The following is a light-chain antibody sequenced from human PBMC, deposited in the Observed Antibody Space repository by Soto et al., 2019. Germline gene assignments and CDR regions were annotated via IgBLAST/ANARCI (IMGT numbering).Light chain of an antibody. Sequence: EIVLTQSPGILSLSPGERATLSCRASQSVTSSYLAWYQQKPGQAPRLLIYGASNRATGLPDRFSGSGSGTDFTLTISRLEPEDFAVYYCQQYGNSRTFGQGTKVDIK. CDR1: QSVTSSY. V-gene: IGKV3-20*01. CDR3: QQYGNSRT. CDR2: GAS. J-gene: IGKJ1*01.